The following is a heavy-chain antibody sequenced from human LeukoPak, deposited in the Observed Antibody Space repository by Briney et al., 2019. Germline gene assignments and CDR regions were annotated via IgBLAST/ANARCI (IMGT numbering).Heavy chain of an antibody. V-gene: IGHV3-30*18. D-gene: IGHD3-3*01. Sequence: PGGSLRLSCAASGFTFSNYSMHWVPQAPGKGLEWVTLISYDGSNKNYADSVKGRFTISRDNSKNTPYLQMNSLRAEDTAVYYCAKDYRPHDFWSGLVDYWGQGTQVTVSS. J-gene: IGHJ4*02. CDR1: GFTFSNYS. CDR2: ISYDGSNK. CDR3: AKDYRPHDFWSGLVDY.